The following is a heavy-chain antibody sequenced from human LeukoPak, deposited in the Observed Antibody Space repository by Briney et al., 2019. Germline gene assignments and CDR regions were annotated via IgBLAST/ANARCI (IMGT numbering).Heavy chain of an antibody. D-gene: IGHD1-14*01. CDR2: INKDGSGK. CDR3: AKEWGSYKSSWYTF. CDR1: GFIFSSYW. V-gene: IGHV3-7*03. Sequence: GGSLRLSCGASGFIFSSYWMSWVRQAPGKGLEWVANINKDGSGKYYVDSVKGRFTISRDNSNNTLYLQMNSLRAEDTAVYYCAKEWGSYKSSWYTFWGQGTLVAVSS. J-gene: IGHJ4*02.